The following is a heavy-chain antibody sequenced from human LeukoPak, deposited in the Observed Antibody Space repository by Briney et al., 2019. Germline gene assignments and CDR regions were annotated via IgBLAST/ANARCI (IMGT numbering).Heavy chain of an antibody. D-gene: IGHD3-22*01. CDR3: AKARAYDSSGPRP. CDR2: ISYDGSNK. J-gene: IGHJ5*02. V-gene: IGHV3-30*18. CDR1: GFTFSSYG. Sequence: GRSLRLSCAASGFTFSSYGMHWVRQAPGKGLEWVAVISYDGSNKYYADSVKGRFTISRDNSKNTLYLQMNSLRAEDTAVYYCAKARAYDSSGPRPWGQGTLVTVSS.